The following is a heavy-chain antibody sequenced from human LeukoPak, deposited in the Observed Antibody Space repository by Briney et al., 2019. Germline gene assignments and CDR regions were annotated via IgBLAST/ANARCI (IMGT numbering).Heavy chain of an antibody. CDR3: ARGDDTMMVPTHRSHPPPDAFDI. J-gene: IGHJ3*02. D-gene: IGHD3-22*01. CDR1: GYSISSGYY. CDR2: IYHSGST. Sequence: SETLSLTCTVSGYSISSGYYWGWIRQPPGKGLEWIGSIYHSGSTYYNPSLKSRVTISVDTSKNQFSLKLSSVTAADTAVYYCARGDDTMMVPTHRSHPPPDAFDIWGQGTMVTVSS. V-gene: IGHV4-38-2*02.